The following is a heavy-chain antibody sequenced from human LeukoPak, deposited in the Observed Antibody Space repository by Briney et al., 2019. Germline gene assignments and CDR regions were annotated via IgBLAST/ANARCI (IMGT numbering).Heavy chain of an antibody. CDR1: GGSFSGYY. CDR2: INHSGST. CDR3: AGGEQYYYDSSGYFNY. V-gene: IGHV4-34*01. D-gene: IGHD3-22*01. Sequence: SETLSLTCAVYGGSFSGYYWSWIRQPPGKGLEWIGEINHSGSTYYNPSLKSRVTISVDTSKNQFSLKLSSVTAADTAVYYCAGGEQYYYDSSGYFNYWGQGTLVTVSS. J-gene: IGHJ4*02.